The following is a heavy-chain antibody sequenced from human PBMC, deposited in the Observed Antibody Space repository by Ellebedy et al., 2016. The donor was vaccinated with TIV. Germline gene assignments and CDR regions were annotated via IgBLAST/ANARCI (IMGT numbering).Heavy chain of an antibody. Sequence: SETLSLTXTVSGGSITATGQYWGWIRQPPGKGLEWIGSIYYSKKNYYNSSLKTRLTISVDTSKNQFSLNLTSVTAADTAVYYCARSVGSSGAFDIWGQGRMVTVSS. CDR3: ARSVGSSGAFDI. CDR1: GGSITATGQY. D-gene: IGHD3-16*02. J-gene: IGHJ3*02. V-gene: IGHV4-39*01. CDR2: IYYSKKN.